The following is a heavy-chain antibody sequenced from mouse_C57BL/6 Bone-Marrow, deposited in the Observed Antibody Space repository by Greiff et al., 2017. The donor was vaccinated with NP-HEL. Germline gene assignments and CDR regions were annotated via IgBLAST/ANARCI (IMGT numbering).Heavy chain of an antibody. Sequence: EVNVVESGEGLVKPGGSLKLSCAASGFTFSSYAMSWVRQTPEKRLEWVAYISSGGDYIYYADTVKGRFTISRDNARNTLYLQMSSLKSEDTAMYYCTRDGEVHWYFDVWGTGTTVTVSS. J-gene: IGHJ1*03. CDR2: ISSGGDYI. CDR1: GFTFSSYA. CDR3: TRDGEVHWYFDV. V-gene: IGHV5-9-1*02. D-gene: IGHD2-3*01.